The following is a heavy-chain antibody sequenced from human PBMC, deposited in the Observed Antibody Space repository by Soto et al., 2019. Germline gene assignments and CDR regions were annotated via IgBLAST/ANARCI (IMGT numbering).Heavy chain of an antibody. CDR1: GYSFTSYW. CDR2: IDPSDSYT. D-gene: IGHD3-22*01. Sequence: PGESLKISCKGSGYSFTSYWISWVRQMPGKGLEWMGRIDPSDSYTNYSPSFQGHVTISADKSISTAYLQWSSLKASDTAMYYCARHLSYDSSGYYYYGMDVWGQGTTVTVSS. V-gene: IGHV5-10-1*01. J-gene: IGHJ6*02. CDR3: ARHLSYDSSGYYYYGMDV.